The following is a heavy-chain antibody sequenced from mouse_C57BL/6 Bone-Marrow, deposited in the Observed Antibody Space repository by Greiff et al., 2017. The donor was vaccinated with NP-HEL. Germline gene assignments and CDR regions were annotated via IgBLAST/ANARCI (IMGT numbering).Heavy chain of an antibody. Sequence: EVQLQQSGPELVKPGASVKISCKASGYTFTDYYMNWVKQSHGKSLEWIGDINPKNGGTRYNQKFKGKATLTVDKSSSTADMELRSLTSEDSAVYYCATHGSSLYYYAMDYWGQGTSVTVSS. CDR2: INPKNGGT. D-gene: IGHD1-1*01. CDR3: ATHGSSLYYYAMDY. V-gene: IGHV1-26*01. J-gene: IGHJ4*01. CDR1: GYTFTDYY.